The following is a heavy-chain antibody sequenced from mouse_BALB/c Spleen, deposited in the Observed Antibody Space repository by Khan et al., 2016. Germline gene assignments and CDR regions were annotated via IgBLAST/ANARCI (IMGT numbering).Heavy chain of an antibody. Sequence: VQLQESGTELPRPGASVKLSCKASGYTFTDYYLHWVKQRTGQGLEWIGEIFPGSGSTYYNEKFKGKASLTADTSSSKASLQLSSLTSEDSAVYFCARSYYGYFAMDYWGHGASVTVSS. CDR1: GYTFTDYY. CDR2: IFPGSGST. D-gene: IGHD1-2*01. CDR3: ARSYYGYFAMDY. J-gene: IGHJ4*01. V-gene: IGHV1-77*01.